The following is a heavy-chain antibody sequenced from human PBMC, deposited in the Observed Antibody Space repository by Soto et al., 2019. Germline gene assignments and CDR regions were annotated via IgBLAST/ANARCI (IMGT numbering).Heavy chain of an antibody. CDR3: ARVGFFLAGDSRAFDI. D-gene: IGHD6-19*01. J-gene: IGHJ3*02. CDR1: GFTFSSYS. V-gene: IGHV3-21*01. CDR2: ISSSSRYI. Sequence: GGSLRLSCAASGFTFSSYSMNWVRQAPGKGLEWVSSISSSSRYIYYADSVKGRFTISRDNAKNSLYLQMNSLRAEDTAVYYCARVGFFLAGDSRAFDIWGQGTMVTVSS.